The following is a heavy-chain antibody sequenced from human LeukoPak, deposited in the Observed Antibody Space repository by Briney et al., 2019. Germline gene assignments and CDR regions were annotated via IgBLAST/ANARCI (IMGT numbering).Heavy chain of an antibody. V-gene: IGHV1-2*02. D-gene: IGHD6-19*01. CDR2: INPNSGGT. J-gene: IGHJ4*02. Sequence: ASVKVSCKASGYTFTGYYMHWVRQAPGQGLEWMGWINPNSGGTNYAQKFQGRVTMTRDTSISTAYMELSRLRSDDTAVYYCARAPLASGIAVAGNDYWGQGTLVTVSS. CDR1: GYTFTGYY. CDR3: ARAPLASGIAVAGNDY.